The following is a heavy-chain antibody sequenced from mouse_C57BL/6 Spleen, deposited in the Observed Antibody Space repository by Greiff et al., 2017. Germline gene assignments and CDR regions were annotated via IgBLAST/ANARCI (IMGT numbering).Heavy chain of an antibody. CDR1: GYAFRSYW. J-gene: IGHJ2*01. CDR2: IYPGDGDT. Sequence: QVQLQQSGAELVKPGASAKISCKASGYAFRSYWMNWVKQRPGKGLEGIGQIYPGDGDTNYNGKFTCKATLTADKSSSTAYMQLSSLTSEVSAVYFCARSEGYDDYWGQGTTLTVSS. CDR3: ARSEGYDDY. D-gene: IGHD2-2*01. V-gene: IGHV1-80*01.